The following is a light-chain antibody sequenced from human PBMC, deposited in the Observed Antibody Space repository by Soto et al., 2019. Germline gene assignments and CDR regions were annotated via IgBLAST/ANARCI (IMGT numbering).Light chain of an antibody. J-gene: IGKJ4*01. V-gene: IGKV1-12*02. CDR3: QQVESYPST. Sequence: IQLTQLQSSVSPAAGGLAPVTCRASQVMSSWLAWYQQKPGKAPKLLIYAASTLQSGVPSRFSGSGSGTDFTLTISSLQPEDFATYYCQQVESYPSTFGGGTKVDIK. CDR1: QVMSSW. CDR2: AAS.